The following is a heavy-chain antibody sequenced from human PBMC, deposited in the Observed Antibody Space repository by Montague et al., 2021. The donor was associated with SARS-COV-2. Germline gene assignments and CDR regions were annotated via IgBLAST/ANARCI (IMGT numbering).Heavy chain of an antibody. CDR2: FYSVGST. D-gene: IGHD1-14*01. CDR3: ARETMTVDAFDI. CDR1: GASVSSSD. Sequence: SETLSLTCTASGASVSSSDWGWIRQSPGKGLEWIGYFYSVGSTDYNPPLKSRVTISRDTSKNQFSLKVRSVTAADTAIYYCARETMTVDAFDIWGQGTMVTVSS. J-gene: IGHJ3*02. V-gene: IGHV4-59*02.